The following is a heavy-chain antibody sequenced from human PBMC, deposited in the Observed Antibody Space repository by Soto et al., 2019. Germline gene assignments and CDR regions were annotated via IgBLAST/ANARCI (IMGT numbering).Heavy chain of an antibody. CDR2: INAGDDKT. CDR3: ARVPFTLVRGVIPYLDY. Sequence: ASVKVSCKASGYNFITYPLHWVRQAPGQRPEWMGWINAGDDKTQYSQKFQGRFTITRDTSASTGYMRLNSLRSEDTAVYYCARVPFTLVRGVIPYLDYWGQGTLVTVSS. J-gene: IGHJ4*02. V-gene: IGHV1-3*01. D-gene: IGHD3-10*01. CDR1: GYNFITYP.